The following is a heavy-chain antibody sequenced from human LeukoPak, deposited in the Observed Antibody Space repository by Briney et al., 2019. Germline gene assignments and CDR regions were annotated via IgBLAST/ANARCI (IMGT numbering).Heavy chain of an antibody. CDR1: GGSISSYY. V-gene: IGHV4-59*01. CDR3: ATSLAAAGSYYYYGMDV. D-gene: IGHD6-13*01. Sequence: SETLSLTCTVSGGSISSYYWSWIRQPPGKGLEWIGYIYYSGSTNYNPSLKSRVTISVDTSKNQFPLKLSSVTAADTAVYYCATSLAAAGSYYYYGMDVWGQGTTVTVSS. J-gene: IGHJ6*02. CDR2: IYYSGST.